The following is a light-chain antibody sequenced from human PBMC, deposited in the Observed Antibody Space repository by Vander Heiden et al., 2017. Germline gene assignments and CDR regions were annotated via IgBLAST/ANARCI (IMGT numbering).Light chain of an antibody. CDR2: GAS. CDR3: QQDGSSPFT. J-gene: IGKJ5*01. CDR1: QRVSSNY. Sequence: EIVLTQSPGTLSLSPGERATLSCRASQRVSSNYLAWYQQKPGQAPRLLIYGASSRATGIPDRFSGSGSGTDFTLTISRLEPEDFAVYYCQQDGSSPFTFGQGTRLEIK. V-gene: IGKV3-20*01.